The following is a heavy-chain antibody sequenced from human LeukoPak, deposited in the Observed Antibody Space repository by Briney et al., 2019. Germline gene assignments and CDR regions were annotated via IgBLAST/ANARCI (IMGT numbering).Heavy chain of an antibody. V-gene: IGHV4-30-4*01. CDR1: GGSISSGDYY. D-gene: IGHD3-10*01. J-gene: IGHJ6*04. CDR3: ARDKYYGSGSYTPKTMGGPSYYYGMDV. CDR2: IYYSGST. Sequence: PSQTLSLTCTVSGGSISSGDYYWSWIRQPPGTGLEWIGYIYYSGSTYYNPSLKSRVTISVDTSKNQFSLKLSSVTAADTAVYYCARDKYYGSGSYTPKTMGGPSYYYGMDVWGKGTTVTVSS.